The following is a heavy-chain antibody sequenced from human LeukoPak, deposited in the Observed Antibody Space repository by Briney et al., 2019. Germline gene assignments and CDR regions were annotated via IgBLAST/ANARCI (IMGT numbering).Heavy chain of an antibody. CDR3: AKDREVGASTAWDY. Sequence: PGGSLRLSCAASGFTFRMYAMRWVRQAPGKGLQWLSAISGSGDSTYYAGSVKGRFTISRDNSKNTLYLQMDSLRAEDTAVYYCAKDREVGASTAWDYWGQGTLVTVSS. V-gene: IGHV3-23*01. D-gene: IGHD1-26*01. J-gene: IGHJ4*02. CDR1: GFTFRMYA. CDR2: ISGSGDST.